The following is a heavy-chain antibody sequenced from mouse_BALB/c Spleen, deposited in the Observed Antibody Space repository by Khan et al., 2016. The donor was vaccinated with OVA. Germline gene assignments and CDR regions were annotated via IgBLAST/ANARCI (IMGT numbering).Heavy chain of an antibody. CDR2: IWRGGST. D-gene: IGHD2-4*01. J-gene: IGHJ3*01. CDR1: GFSLTSYG. V-gene: IGHV2-5-1*01. CDR3: AKDRDYDAGFAY. Sequence: VELVESGPSLVQPSQSLSITCTVSGFSLTSYGVHWVRQSPGKGLEWLGVIWRGGSTDYNAAFMSRLSITKDNSKSQVFFKMNSLQADDTAIYYCAKDRDYDAGFAYWGQGTLVTVSA.